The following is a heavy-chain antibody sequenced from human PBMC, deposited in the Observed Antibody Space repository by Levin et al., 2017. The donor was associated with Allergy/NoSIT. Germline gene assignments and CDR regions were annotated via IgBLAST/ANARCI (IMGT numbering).Heavy chain of an antibody. Sequence: PGESLKISCAASGFSFSSYSMNWVRQAPGKGLEWVSSISTSSSYIYYADSVKGRFTISRDNAKNSLYLQMNSLRAEDTAVYYCARIGGSSGDFDLWGRGTLVTVSS. CDR2: ISTSSSYI. CDR3: ARIGGSSGDFDL. V-gene: IGHV3-21*01. CDR1: GFSFSSYS. J-gene: IGHJ2*01. D-gene: IGHD1-26*01.